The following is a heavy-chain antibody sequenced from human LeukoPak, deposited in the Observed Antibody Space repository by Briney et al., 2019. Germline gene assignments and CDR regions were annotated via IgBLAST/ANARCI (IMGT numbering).Heavy chain of an antibody. CDR1: GYTFTSYG. D-gene: IGHD1-26*01. J-gene: IGHJ4*02. Sequence: ASVKVSRKASGYTFTSYGISWVRQAPGQGLEWMGWISAYNGNTNYAQKLQGRVTMTTDTSTSTAYMELRSLRSDDTAVYYCARGSPVGATGDYFDYWGQGTLVTVSS. V-gene: IGHV1-18*01. CDR2: ISAYNGNT. CDR3: ARGSPVGATGDYFDY.